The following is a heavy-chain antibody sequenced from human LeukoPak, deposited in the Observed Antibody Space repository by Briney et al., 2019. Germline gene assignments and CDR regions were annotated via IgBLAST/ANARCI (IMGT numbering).Heavy chain of an antibody. J-gene: IGHJ4*02. CDR2: INHSGST. V-gene: IGHV4-34*01. CDR3: ARGPTNYYGSGSYYKAFDY. Sequence: PSETLSLTCAVYGGSFSGYYWSWIRQPPGKGLEWIGEINHSGSTNYNPSLKSRVTISVDTSKNQFSLKLSPVTAADTAVYYCARGPTNYYGSGSYYKAFDYWGQGTLVTVSS. CDR1: GGSFSGYY. D-gene: IGHD3-10*01.